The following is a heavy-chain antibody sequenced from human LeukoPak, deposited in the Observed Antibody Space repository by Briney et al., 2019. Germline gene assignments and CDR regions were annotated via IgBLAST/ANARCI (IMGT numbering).Heavy chain of an antibody. CDR2: IFHSGST. Sequence: SWIRQXXXKGXEWIGYIFHSGSTNYSPSLKSRVTMSVDTSKSQFSLKLSSVTAADTAVYYCARHSQVVRGWFDPWGQGTLVTVSS. CDR3: ARHSQVVRGWFDP. D-gene: IGHD3-10*01. J-gene: IGHJ5*02. V-gene: IGHV4-59*08.